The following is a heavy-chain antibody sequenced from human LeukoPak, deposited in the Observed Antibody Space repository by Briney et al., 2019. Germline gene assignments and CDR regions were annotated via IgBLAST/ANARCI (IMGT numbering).Heavy chain of an antibody. Sequence: SETLSLTCTVSGGSISRYYWNWIRLPPGKGLEWIGYIYYSGSTNYNPSLKSRVTISVDTSKNQVFLELSSVAAADTAVYYCATRIAARRRLAYWGQGTLVTVSS. CDR2: IYYSGST. CDR3: ATRIAARRRLAY. CDR1: GGSISRYY. V-gene: IGHV4-59*12. J-gene: IGHJ4*02. D-gene: IGHD6-6*01.